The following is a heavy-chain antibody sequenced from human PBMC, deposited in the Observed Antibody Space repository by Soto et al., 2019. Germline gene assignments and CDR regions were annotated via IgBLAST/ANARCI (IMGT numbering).Heavy chain of an antibody. J-gene: IGHJ4*02. D-gene: IGHD6-13*01. CDR2: ISSGSATI. V-gene: IGHV3-48*01. Sequence: GGSLRLSCAASGFTFSTYSMNWVRQAPGKGLEWVSYISSGSATIYYADSVKGRFTISRDNAKNSLSLQMNSLRAEDTAVYYCALDVQQLDRFDYWGQGTQVTVSS. CDR1: GFTFSTYS. CDR3: ALDVQQLDRFDY.